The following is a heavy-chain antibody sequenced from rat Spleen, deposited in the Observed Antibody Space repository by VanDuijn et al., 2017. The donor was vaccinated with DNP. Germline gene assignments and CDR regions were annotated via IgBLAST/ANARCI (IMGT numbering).Heavy chain of an antibody. Sequence: EVQLEESGGGLVQPGRSMKLSCAASGFTFSNYYMAWVRQAPTKGLEWVASISDGGSNTYYRNSVKGRFTISRDNTKSTLYLQMNSLRSEDMATYYCARWEQGYFDYWGQGVMVTVSS. V-gene: IGHV5-25*01. J-gene: IGHJ2*01. CDR1: GFTFSNYY. CDR3: ARWEQGYFDY. CDR2: ISDGGSNT. D-gene: IGHD5-1*01.